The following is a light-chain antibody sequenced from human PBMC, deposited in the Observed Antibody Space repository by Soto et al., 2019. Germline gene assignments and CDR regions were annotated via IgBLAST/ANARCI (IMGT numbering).Light chain of an antibody. CDR3: SSYTSSHIFG. Sequence: QSVLTQPASVSGSPGQSITISCTGTSSDVGANTYVSWYLQRPGEVTRLMVYDVYYRPSGVSNRFSGSKSGNTASLTISGLQAEDEGDYYCSSYTSSHIFGFGSGTKVTVL. J-gene: IGLJ1*01. CDR1: SSDVGANTY. V-gene: IGLV2-14*03. CDR2: DVY.